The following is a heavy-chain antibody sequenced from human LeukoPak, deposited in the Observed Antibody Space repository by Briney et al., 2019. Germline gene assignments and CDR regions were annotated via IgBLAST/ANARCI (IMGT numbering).Heavy chain of an antibody. J-gene: IGHJ4*02. CDR1: GFTFSSYA. Sequence: GGSLRLSCAASGFTFSSYAMSWVRQAPGKGLEWVSAISGSGGSTYYADSVKGRFTISRDNSKNTLYLQMNSLRAEDTAVYYCARDTSQSNTVTYFDYWGQGTLVTVSS. D-gene: IGHD4-11*01. CDR3: ARDTSQSNTVTYFDY. CDR2: ISGSGGST. V-gene: IGHV3-23*01.